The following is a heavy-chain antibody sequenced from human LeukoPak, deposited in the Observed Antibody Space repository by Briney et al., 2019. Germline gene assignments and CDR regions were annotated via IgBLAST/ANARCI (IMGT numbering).Heavy chain of an antibody. D-gene: IGHD3-22*01. CDR1: GFTFSSYS. CDR3: ARLPYYYDSSGHGSSAFDI. J-gene: IGHJ3*02. V-gene: IGHV3-21*01. Sequence: GGSLRLSCAASGFTFSSYSMNWVRQAPGKGLEWVSSISSSSSYIYYADSVKGRFTISRDNAKNSLYLQMNSLRAEDTAVYYCARLPYYYDSSGHGSSAFDIWGQGTMVTVSS. CDR2: ISSSSSYI.